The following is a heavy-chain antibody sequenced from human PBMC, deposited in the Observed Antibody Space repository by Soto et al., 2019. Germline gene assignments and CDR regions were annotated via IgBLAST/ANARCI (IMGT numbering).Heavy chain of an antibody. CDR1: GFTFSSYA. J-gene: IGHJ4*02. V-gene: IGHV3-23*01. CDR3: AKEQGIAVAGTRNFDY. Sequence: GVLRLSCAASGFTFSSYAMSWVRQAPGKGLEWVSAISGSGGSTYYADSVKGRFTISRDNSKNTLYLQMNSLRAEDTAVYYCAKEQGIAVAGTRNFDYWGQGTLVTVSS. D-gene: IGHD6-19*01. CDR2: ISGSGGST.